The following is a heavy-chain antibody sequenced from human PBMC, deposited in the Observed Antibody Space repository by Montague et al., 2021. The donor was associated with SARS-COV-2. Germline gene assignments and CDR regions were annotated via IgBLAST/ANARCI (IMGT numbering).Heavy chain of an antibody. J-gene: IGHJ2*01. V-gene: IGHV3-53*04. D-gene: IGHD3-22*01. CDR1: GFTVSGNY. CDR3: ERVPFYDSSGYLEDYRYFDL. Sequence: SLRLSCAASGFTVSGNYMSWVRQAPGKGLESVSVFYSGGTTYYADSVKGQFTISRHNSNNTLYLQMNSLRAEDTAVYYCERVPFYDSSGYLEDYRYFDLGGRG. CDR2: FYSGGTT.